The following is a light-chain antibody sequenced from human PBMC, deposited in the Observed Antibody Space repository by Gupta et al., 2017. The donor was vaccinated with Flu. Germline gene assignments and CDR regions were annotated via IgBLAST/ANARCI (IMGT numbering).Light chain of an antibody. CDR3: QQYYSTPNT. V-gene: IGKV4-1*01. J-gene: IGKJ2*01. CDR2: WAS. Sequence: DIVMTQSPDSLAVSLGERATIYCKSSQSVLYTANHNNYLAWYQQKPGQPPRLLIYWASTRESGVPDRFSGSGSGTDFTLTISSLQAEDVAVYYCQQYYSTPNTFGQGTKLEIK. CDR1: QSVLYTANHNNY.